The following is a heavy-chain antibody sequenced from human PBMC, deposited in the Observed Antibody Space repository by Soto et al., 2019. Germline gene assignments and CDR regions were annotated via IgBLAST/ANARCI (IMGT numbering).Heavy chain of an antibody. V-gene: IGHV3-7*03. CDR1: GFTFSSYW. CDR3: ASLKLGIDAFDI. CDR2: IKQDGSEK. J-gene: IGHJ3*02. Sequence: GGSLRFSCAASGFTFSSYWMSWVRQAPGKGLEWVANIKQDGSEKYYVDSVKGRFTISRDNAKNSLYLQMNSLRAEDTAVYYCASLKLGIDAFDIWGQGTMVTVSS. D-gene: IGHD7-27*01.